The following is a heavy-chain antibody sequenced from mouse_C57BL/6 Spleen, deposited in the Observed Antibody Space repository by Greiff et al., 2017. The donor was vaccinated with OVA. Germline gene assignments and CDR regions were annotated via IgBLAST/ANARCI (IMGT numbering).Heavy chain of an antibody. CDR2: IYPGSGST. CDR1: GYTFTSYW. D-gene: IGHD3-2*02. CDR3: ARGQLRSYYFDY. Sequence: QVQLQQPGAELVKPGASVKMSCKASGYTFTSYWITCVKQRPGQGLEWIGDIYPGSGSTNYNEKFKSKATLTVDTSSSTAYMQLSSLTSEDSAVYYCARGQLRSYYFDYWGQGTTLTVSS. J-gene: IGHJ2*01. V-gene: IGHV1-55*01.